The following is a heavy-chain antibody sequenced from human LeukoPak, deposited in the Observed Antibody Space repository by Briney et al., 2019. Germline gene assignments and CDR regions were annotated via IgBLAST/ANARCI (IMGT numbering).Heavy chain of an antibody. CDR1: GGSISSGDYY. CDR3: ARAQGDIVATSEPAFDY. V-gene: IGHV4-30-4*08. D-gene: IGHD5-12*01. J-gene: IGHJ4*02. Sequence: PSETLSLTCTVSGGSISSGDYYWSWIRQPPGKGLEWIGYIYYSGSTYYNPSLKSRVTISVDTSKNQFSLKLSSVTAADTAVYYCARAQGDIVATSEPAFDYWGQGTLVTVSS. CDR2: IYYSGST.